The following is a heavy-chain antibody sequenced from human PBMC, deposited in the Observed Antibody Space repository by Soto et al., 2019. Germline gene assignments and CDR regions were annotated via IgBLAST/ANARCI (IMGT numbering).Heavy chain of an antibody. CDR2: ISAYNGNT. CDR3: ARDPYSSDWYRIDYYYGMDV. D-gene: IGHD6-19*01. V-gene: IGHV1-18*01. Sequence: QVQLVQSGAEVKKPGASVKVSCKASGYTFTSYGISWVRQAPGQGLEWMGWISAYNGNTNYAQKLQGRVTMTTDTSTSTAYMELRSLRSDDTAVYYCARDPYSSDWYRIDYYYGMDVWGQGTTVTVSS. J-gene: IGHJ6*02. CDR1: GYTFTSYG.